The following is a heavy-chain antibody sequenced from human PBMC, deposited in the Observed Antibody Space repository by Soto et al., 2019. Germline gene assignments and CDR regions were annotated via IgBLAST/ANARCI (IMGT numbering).Heavy chain of an antibody. V-gene: IGHV1-46*01. D-gene: IGHD1-26*01. CDR3: ARVRVGATTIGAFDI. J-gene: IGHJ3*02. CDR2: INPSGGST. Sequence: ASVKVSCKASGYTFTSYYMHWVRQAPGQGLEWMGIINPSGGSTSYAQKFQGRVTMTRDTSTSTVYMELSSLRSEDTAVYYCARVRVGATTIGAFDIWGQGTMVTV. CDR1: GYTFTSYY.